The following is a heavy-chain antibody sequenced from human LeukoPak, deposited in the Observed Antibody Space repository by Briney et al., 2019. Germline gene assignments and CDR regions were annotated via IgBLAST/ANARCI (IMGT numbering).Heavy chain of an antibody. CDR2: INPSGGST. D-gene: IGHD1-7*01. V-gene: IGHV1-46*01. CDR1: GYTFTSYY. CDR3: ARDPESNWNYGESVINWFDP. Sequence: ASVKVSCKASGYTFTSYYMHWVRQAPGQGLEWMGIINPSGGSTSYAQKFQGRVTMTRDMSTSTVYMELSSLRSEDTAVYYCARDPESNWNYGESVINWFDPWGQGTLVTVSS. J-gene: IGHJ5*02.